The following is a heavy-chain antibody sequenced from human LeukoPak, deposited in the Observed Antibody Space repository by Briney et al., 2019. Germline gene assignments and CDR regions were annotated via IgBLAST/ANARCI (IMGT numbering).Heavy chain of an antibody. CDR1: GFTFSSYW. D-gene: IGHD3-16*01. Sequence: PGRSLRLSCAASGFTFSSYWMNWARQAPGKGLEWVASINHNGNVNYYVDSAKGRFTISRDNAKNSLYLQMSNLRAEDTAVYFCARGGGLDVWGQGATVTVSS. CDR3: ARGGGLDV. J-gene: IGHJ6*02. V-gene: IGHV3-7*03. CDR2: INHNGNVN.